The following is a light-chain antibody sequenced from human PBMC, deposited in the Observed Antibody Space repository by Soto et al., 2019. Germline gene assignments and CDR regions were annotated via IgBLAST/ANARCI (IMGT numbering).Light chain of an antibody. CDR3: QQLNSYPVT. V-gene: IGKV1-9*01. CDR2: AAS. Sequence: DIQLTQSPSFLSASVGDRVTLTCRASQDMTSYLAWYQQKPGKAPKLLIYAASTLQSGVPSRFSGSGSGTEFTLTISSLQPEDFATYYCQQLNSYPVTFGGGTKVEIK. J-gene: IGKJ4*01. CDR1: QDMTSY.